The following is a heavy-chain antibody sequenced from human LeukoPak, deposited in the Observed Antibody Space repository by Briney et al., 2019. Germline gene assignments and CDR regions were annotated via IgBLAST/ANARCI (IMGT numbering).Heavy chain of an antibody. J-gene: IGHJ4*02. CDR3: AKPGKRRVVTITDFDY. CDR1: GFTSSYYG. CDR2: ISHDGSNK. V-gene: IGHV3-30*18. Sequence: GGSLRLSCAASGFTSSYYGMHWVRQAPGRGLEWVAVISHDGSNKYYADSVKGRSTISRDNSKNTLYLQMNSLRPEDTSVYYCAKPGKRRVVTITDFDYWGQGTLVTVSS. D-gene: IGHD3-22*01.